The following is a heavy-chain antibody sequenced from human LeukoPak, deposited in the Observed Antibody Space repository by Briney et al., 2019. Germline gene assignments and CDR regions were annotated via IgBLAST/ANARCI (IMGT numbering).Heavy chain of an antibody. CDR2: IRSDGSNQ. V-gene: IGHV3-30*02. CDR1: GFTFSSYG. D-gene: IGHD3-22*01. J-gene: IGHJ4*02. Sequence: PGGSLRLSCAASGFTFSSYGMHWVRQAPGKGLEWVAFIRSDGSNQYYADSVKGRFTFSRDNSKNTLYLQMSSLGADDTAVYYCVKDGGSGSYYGFDYWGQGTLVTVSS. CDR3: VKDGGSGSYYGFDY.